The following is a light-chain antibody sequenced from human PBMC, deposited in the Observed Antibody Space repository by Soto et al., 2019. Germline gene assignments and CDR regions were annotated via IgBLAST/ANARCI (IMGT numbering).Light chain of an antibody. CDR1: SSNIGAGYD. V-gene: IGLV1-40*01. Sequence: HSVLTQPPSVSGAPGQRVTIYCTGSSSNIGAGYDVHWYQQFPGTAPKVLIYGNINRPSGVPDRFSGSKSGTSASLATTGLQAEYEADYYCQSYDTRLSGKVFGGGTKLTVL. CDR3: QSYDTRLSGKV. J-gene: IGLJ3*02. CDR2: GNI.